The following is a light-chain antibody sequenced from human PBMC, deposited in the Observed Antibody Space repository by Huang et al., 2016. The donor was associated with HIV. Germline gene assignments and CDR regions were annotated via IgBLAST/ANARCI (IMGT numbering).Light chain of an antibody. CDR3: QQYGSSPGT. J-gene: IGKJ1*01. Sequence: EIVLTQSPGTLSLSPGERATLACRASQSVNSGYLAWYQQKPGQAPRLLIYGASSRATGIPGRFSGSGSGTDSTLTISRLQPEDFAVYFCQQYGSSPGTFGQGTKVEMK. CDR1: QSVNSGY. CDR2: GAS. V-gene: IGKV3-20*01.